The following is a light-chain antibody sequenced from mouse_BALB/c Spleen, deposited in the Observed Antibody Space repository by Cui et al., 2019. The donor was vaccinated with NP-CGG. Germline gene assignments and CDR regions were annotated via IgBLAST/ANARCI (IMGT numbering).Light chain of an antibody. Sequence: AVVTQESALTTSPGETVTLTCRSSTGGVTTTNYANWVQEKPDHLFTGLIGGTNNRVPGVPARFSGSLIGDKAALTITGAQTEDEAIYFCALWYSNHWVFGGGTKLTVL. CDR3: ALWYSNHWV. V-gene: IGLV1*01. J-gene: IGLJ1*01. CDR1: TGGVTTTNY. CDR2: GTN.